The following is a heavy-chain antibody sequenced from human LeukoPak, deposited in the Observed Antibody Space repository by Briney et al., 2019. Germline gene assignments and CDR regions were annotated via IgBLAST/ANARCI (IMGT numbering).Heavy chain of an antibody. J-gene: IGHJ4*02. Sequence: ASVKVSCKASGYTFTGYYMHWVRQAPGQGLEWMGWINPNSGGTNYAQKFQGRVTMTRDTSISTAYMELSRLRSDDTAVYYCALYRSSTSCHDYWGQGTLVTVSS. V-gene: IGHV1-2*02. D-gene: IGHD2-2*01. CDR2: INPNSGGT. CDR3: ALYRSSTSCHDY. CDR1: GYTFTGYY.